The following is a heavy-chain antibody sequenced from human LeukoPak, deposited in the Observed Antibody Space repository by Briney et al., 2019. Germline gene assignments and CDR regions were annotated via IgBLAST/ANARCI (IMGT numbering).Heavy chain of an antibody. CDR1: GFTFSSYW. CDR2: IKQHGSEK. CDR3: ARGIVVAEYDY. V-gene: IGHV3-7*01. D-gene: IGHD6-19*01. Sequence: GGSLRLSCAASGFTFSSYWMSWVRQAPGKALEWVANIKQHGSEKYYVDSVKGRFTVSRDNAKNSLYLQMNSLRAEDTAVYYCARGIVVAEYDYWGQGTLVTVSS. J-gene: IGHJ4*02.